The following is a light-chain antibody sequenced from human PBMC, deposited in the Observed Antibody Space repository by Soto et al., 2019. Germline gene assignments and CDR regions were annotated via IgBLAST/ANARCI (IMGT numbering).Light chain of an antibody. V-gene: IGKV3-11*01. Sequence: EIVLTQSPAPLSLSPGERATLSCRASQSVSSYLAWYQQKPGQAPRLLIYDASNRATGIPARFSGSGSGTDFTLTINRLPTEDFAVYFCQQHSNLPLTFGGGTKVEIK. CDR2: DAS. CDR1: QSVSSY. CDR3: QQHSNLPLT. J-gene: IGKJ4*01.